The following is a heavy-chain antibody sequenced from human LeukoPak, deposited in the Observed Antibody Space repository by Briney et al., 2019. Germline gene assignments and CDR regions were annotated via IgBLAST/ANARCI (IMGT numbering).Heavy chain of an antibody. CDR3: ARSPYGLGAHFDI. Sequence: GASVKVSCKASGYTFTGYYMHWVRQAPGQGLEWMGWINPNSGGTNYAQKFQGRVTMTRDTSISTAYMELSRLRSDDTAVYYCARSPYGLGAHFDIWGQGTMVTVSS. J-gene: IGHJ3*02. V-gene: IGHV1-2*02. D-gene: IGHD3/OR15-3a*01. CDR1: GYTFTGYY. CDR2: INPNSGGT.